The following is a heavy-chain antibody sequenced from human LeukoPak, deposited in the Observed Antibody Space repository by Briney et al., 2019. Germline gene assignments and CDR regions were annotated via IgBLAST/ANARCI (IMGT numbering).Heavy chain of an antibody. CDR3: AASTKHTAMVDY. V-gene: IGHV3-21*01. CDR2: IGSSSTYI. J-gene: IGHJ4*02. Sequence: PGGSLRLSCAASGFTFSNAWMNWVRQAPGKGLEWVSSIGSSSTYIYYADSVKGRFTISRDNAKNSLYLQMNSLRAEDTAVYYCAASTKHTAMVDYWGQGTLVTVSS. D-gene: IGHD5-18*01. CDR1: GFTFSNAW.